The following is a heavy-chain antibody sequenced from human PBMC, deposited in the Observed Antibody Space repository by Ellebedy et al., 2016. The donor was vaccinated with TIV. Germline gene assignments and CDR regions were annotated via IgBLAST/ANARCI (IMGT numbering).Heavy chain of an antibody. D-gene: IGHD3-9*01. CDR3: TRESFRYFDWDL. Sequence: PGGSLRLSCAASGFTLSGYWMHWVRQVPGKGPMWVSRINTDGSSTSYADSVEGRFTITRDNAKKTLYLEMSSLRPEDTAVYYCTRESFRYFDWDLWGQGTLVTVSS. J-gene: IGHJ4*02. CDR2: INTDGSST. V-gene: IGHV3-74*01. CDR1: GFTLSGYW.